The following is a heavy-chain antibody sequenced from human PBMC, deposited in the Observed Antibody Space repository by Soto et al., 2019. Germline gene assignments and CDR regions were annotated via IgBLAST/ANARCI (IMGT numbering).Heavy chain of an antibody. CDR1: GFTFSDYH. CDR2: IDTSGHT. V-gene: IGHV3-13*01. D-gene: IGHD2-8*01. CDR3: AILEIVAVNVFDH. Sequence: EVQLVESGGGLVQPGGSLRLSCAASGFTFSDYHMHWVRQAAGKGLEWVAAIDTSGHTFYLGSVRGRFTVSRDDPRSSFHLQMSNLRPEDTGVYDCAILEIVAVNVFDHWGRGVLVTVSS. J-gene: IGHJ5*02.